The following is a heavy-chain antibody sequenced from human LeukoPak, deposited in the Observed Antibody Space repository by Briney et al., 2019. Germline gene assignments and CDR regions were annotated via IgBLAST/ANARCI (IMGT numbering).Heavy chain of an antibody. D-gene: IGHD3-10*01. CDR2: VSAKSGNT. V-gene: IGHV1-18*01. Sequence: ASVKVSCKASGYTFTNFAISWVRQAPGQGLEWMGWVSAKSGNTNYAQKFQGGVTMTTDTSTNTAYMELRSLRSDDTAAYFCARDGSGSYMPFDYWGQGTLVTVSS. CDR1: GYTFTNFA. CDR3: ARDGSGSYMPFDY. J-gene: IGHJ4*02.